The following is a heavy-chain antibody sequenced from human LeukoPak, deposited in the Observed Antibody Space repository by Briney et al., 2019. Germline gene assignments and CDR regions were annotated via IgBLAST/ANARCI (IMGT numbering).Heavy chain of an antibody. J-gene: IGHJ4*02. CDR1: GFTFSHYA. CDR3: AKEGSDHGDSYLDY. CDR2: IASDGSYK. V-gene: IGHV3-30*18. Sequence: GGSLRLSCGASGFTFSHYAMHWVRQAPGKGLEWVAVIASDGSYKFYADSVKGRFTISRDNPKSTLYLQMYSLRGEDTAVYYCAKEGSDHGDSYLDYWGQGNLVTVSS. D-gene: IGHD4-17*01.